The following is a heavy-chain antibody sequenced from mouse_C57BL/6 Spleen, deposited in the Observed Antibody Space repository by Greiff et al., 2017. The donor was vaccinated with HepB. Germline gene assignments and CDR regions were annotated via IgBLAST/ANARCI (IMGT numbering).Heavy chain of an antibody. J-gene: IGHJ4*01. D-gene: IGHD3-2*02. CDR3: ARHDSSGSGAMDY. Sequence: QVQLQQSGPGLVAPSQSLSITCTVSGFSLTSYGVHWVRQPPGKGLEWLVVIWSDGSTTYNSALKSRLSISKDNSKSQVFLKMNSLQTDDTAMYYCARHDSSGSGAMDYWGQGTSVTVSS. CDR1: GFSLTSYG. V-gene: IGHV2-6-1*01. CDR2: IWSDGST.